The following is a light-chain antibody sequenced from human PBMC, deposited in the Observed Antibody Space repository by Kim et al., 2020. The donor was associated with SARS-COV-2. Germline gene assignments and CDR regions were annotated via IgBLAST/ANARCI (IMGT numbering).Light chain of an antibody. CDR3: QSYDSSNHEV. V-gene: IGLV6-57*02. CDR1: SGSIASNY. J-gene: IGLJ3*02. Sequence: NFMLTQPHSVSESPGKTVTISCTGSSGSIASNYVQWYQQRPGSAPTTVIYEDNQRPSGVPDRFSGSIDSSSNSASLTISGLKTEDEADYYCQSYDSSNHEVFGVWTQLTVL. CDR2: EDN.